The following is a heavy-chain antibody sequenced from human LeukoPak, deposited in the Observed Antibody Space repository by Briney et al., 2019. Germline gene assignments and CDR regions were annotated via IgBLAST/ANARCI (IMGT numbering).Heavy chain of an antibody. CDR3: ARYVDTAMQIDY. V-gene: IGHV4-38-2*02. Sequence: PSETLSLTCTVSGYSISSGYYWGWIRQPPGKGLEWIGSIYHSGSTYYNPSLKSRVTISVDTSKNQFSLKLSSVTAADTAVYYCARYVDTAMQIDYWGQGTLVTVSS. J-gene: IGHJ4*02. CDR1: GYSISSGYY. CDR2: IYHSGST. D-gene: IGHD5-18*01.